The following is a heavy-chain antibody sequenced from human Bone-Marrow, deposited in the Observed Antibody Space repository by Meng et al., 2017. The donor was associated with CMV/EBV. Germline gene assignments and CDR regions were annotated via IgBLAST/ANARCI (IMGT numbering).Heavy chain of an antibody. J-gene: IGHJ4*02. CDR3: AKDPSRLEWSPTADY. CDR2: ISSSSSYI. V-gene: IGHV3-21*01. Sequence: GESLKISCAASGFTFSSYSMNWVRQAPGKGLEWVSSISSSSSYIYYADSVKGRFTISRDNSKNTLYLQMNSLRAEDTAVYYCAKDPSRLEWSPTADYWGQGTLVTVSS. CDR1: GFTFSSYS. D-gene: IGHD3-3*01.